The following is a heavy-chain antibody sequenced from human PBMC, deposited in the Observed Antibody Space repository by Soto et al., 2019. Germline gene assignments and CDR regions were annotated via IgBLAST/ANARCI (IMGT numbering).Heavy chain of an antibody. V-gene: IGHV1-69*01. Sequence: QVQLVQSGAEVKEPGSAVKVSCKAPADSFSSYGISWVRQAPGQGLEWVGGIIPIFGRTNYAEKFQGRVTITADESTNTAYMELSSLRSEDTALYYCARVFPDGWVEPGVVRGYLDTWGRGTLVTVSS. CDR1: ADSFSSYG. CDR3: ARVFPDGWVEPGVVRGYLDT. D-gene: IGHD3-3*01. J-gene: IGHJ4*02. CDR2: IIPIFGRT.